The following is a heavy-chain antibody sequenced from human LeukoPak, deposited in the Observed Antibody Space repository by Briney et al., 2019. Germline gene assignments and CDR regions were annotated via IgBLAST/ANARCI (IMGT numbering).Heavy chain of an antibody. CDR2: IKHKGST. Sequence: PSETLSLACAVYGGSFSGYYWSWIRQPPGKGLEWIGEIKHKGSTNYNPSLKSRVTISVDTSKNQFSLKLSSVNAADTAVYYCARGKGSYGYVSKRGAKYFDYWGQGTWSPSPQ. CDR3: ARGKGSYGYVSKRGAKYFDY. CDR1: GGSFSGYY. D-gene: IGHD5-18*01. V-gene: IGHV4-34*01. J-gene: IGHJ4*02.